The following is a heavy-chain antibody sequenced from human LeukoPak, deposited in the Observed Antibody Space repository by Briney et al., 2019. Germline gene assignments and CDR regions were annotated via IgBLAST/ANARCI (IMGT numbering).Heavy chain of an antibody. D-gene: IGHD2-2*01. CDR3: ALSSIHKDYYFGMDV. J-gene: IGHJ6*02. Sequence: GGSLRLSCAASGFTFDDYAMHWVRQAPGKGLEWVSGISWNSGSIGYADSVKGRFTVSRDNAKRSLYLQIESLRDDDTAVYHCALSSIHKDYYFGMDVWGQGTTVTVSS. CDR2: ISWNSGSI. CDR1: GFTFDDYA. V-gene: IGHV3-9*01.